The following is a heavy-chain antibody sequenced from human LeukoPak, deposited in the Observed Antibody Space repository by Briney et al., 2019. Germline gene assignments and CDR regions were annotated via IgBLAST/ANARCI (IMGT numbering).Heavy chain of an antibody. CDR1: GFTFETYS. CDR3: ARSTGDAGPYYFDS. V-gene: IGHV3-21*01. CDR2: ISGGSTYI. Sequence: PGGSLRLSCAAAGFTFETYSMNWVRQAPGKGLEWVSSISGGSTYIYYPDSVKGRFTISRDNSKNSLSLQLNRLRADDTAIYYCARSTGDAGPYYFDSWGQGILVIVSS. D-gene: IGHD3-9*01. J-gene: IGHJ4*02.